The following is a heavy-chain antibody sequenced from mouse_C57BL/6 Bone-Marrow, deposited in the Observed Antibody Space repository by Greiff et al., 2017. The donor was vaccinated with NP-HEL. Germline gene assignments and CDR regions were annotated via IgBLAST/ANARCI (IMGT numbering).Heavy chain of an antibody. V-gene: IGHV1-69*01. CDR2: IDPSDSYT. CDR3: ARMVYFDV. D-gene: IGHD2-3*01. Sequence: QLQQPGAELVTPSASVNLSFPSSVYTFPLYFLPFFTPLPGQVLEWIGEIDPSDSYTNYNQKFKGKSTVTVDKSSSTAYMQLSSLTSEDSAVYYCARMVYFDVWGTGTTVTVSS. J-gene: IGHJ1*03. CDR1: VYTFPLYF.